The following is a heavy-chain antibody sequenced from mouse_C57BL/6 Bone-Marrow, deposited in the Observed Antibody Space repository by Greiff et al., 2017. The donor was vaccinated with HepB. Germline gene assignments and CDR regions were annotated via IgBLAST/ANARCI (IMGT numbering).Heavy chain of an antibody. CDR2: ISSGGSYT. CDR3: ARRRSNYMLWYFDV. J-gene: IGHJ1*03. D-gene: IGHD2-5*01. Sequence: EVKLVESGGDLVKPGGSLKLSCAASGFTFSSYGMSWVRQTPDKRLEWVATISSGGSYTYYPDSVKGRFTISRDNAKNTLYLQISSLKSEDTAMYYCARRRSNYMLWYFDVWGTGTTVTVSS. V-gene: IGHV5-6*01. CDR1: GFTFSSYG.